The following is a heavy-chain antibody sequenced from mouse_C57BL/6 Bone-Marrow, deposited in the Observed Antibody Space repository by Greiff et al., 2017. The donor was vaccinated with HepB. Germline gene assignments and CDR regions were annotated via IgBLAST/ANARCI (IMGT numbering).Heavy chain of an antibody. Sequence: VQLQQSGAELVRPGASVTLSCKASGYTFTDYEMHWVKQTPVHGLEWIGAIDPETGGTAYNQKFKGKAILTADKSSSTAYMELRSLTSEDSAVYYCTRRGTMVTGYFDVWGTGTTVTVSS. V-gene: IGHV1-15*01. CDR1: GYTFTDYE. D-gene: IGHD2-2*01. CDR3: TRRGTMVTGYFDV. J-gene: IGHJ1*03. CDR2: IDPETGGT.